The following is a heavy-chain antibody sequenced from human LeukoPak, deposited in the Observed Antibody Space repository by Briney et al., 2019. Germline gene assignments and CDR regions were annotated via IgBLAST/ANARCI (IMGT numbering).Heavy chain of an antibody. CDR1: GGTFSSYA. V-gene: IGHV1-69*13. J-gene: IGHJ4*02. Sequence: SVKVSCKASGGTFSSYAISWVRQAPGQGLEWMGGIIPIFGTANYAQKFQGRVTITADESTSTAYMELSSLRSEDTAVYYCASGGLGGYSSSWLDTWDYWGQETLVTVSS. D-gene: IGHD6-13*01. CDR2: IIPIFGTA. CDR3: ASGGLGGYSSSWLDTWDY.